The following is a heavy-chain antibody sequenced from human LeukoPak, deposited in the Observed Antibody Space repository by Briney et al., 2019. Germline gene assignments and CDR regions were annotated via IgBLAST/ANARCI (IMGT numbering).Heavy chain of an antibody. J-gene: IGHJ4*02. CDR1: GYSISSGY. CDR3: ARDGSTVTADYFDY. D-gene: IGHD4-17*01. V-gene: IGHV3-30-3*01. Sequence: LSLTCSVSGYSISSGYYWGWVRQAPGKGLEGVAVISYDGSNKYYADSVKGRFTISRDNAKNSLYLQMNSLRAEDTAVYYCARDGSTVTADYFDYWSQGTLVTVSS. CDR2: ISYDGSNK.